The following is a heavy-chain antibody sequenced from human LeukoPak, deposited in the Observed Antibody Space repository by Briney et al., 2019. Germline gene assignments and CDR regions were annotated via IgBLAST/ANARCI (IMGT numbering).Heavy chain of an antibody. CDR2: ISWNSGSI. Sequence: GRSLRLSCAASGFTFDDYAMHWVRQAPGKGLEWVSGISWNSGSIGYADSVKGRFTISRDNAKNSMYLQMNSLRAEGPALYYCAKEVLQQQQYGMDVWGQGTTVTVSS. V-gene: IGHV3-9*01. CDR1: GFTFDDYA. D-gene: IGHD6-13*01. CDR3: AKEVLQQQQYGMDV. J-gene: IGHJ6*02.